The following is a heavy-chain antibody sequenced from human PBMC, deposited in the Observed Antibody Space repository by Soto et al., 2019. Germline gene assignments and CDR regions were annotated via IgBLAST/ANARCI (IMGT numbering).Heavy chain of an antibody. CDR1: GHTFHSYA. J-gene: IGHJ4*02. CDR2: ISGSGGST. D-gene: IGHD2-2*02. V-gene: IGHV3-23*01. CDR3: AKVSRGIGVVPAAIN. Sequence: EVQLLESGGGVVQPGGSLRLACVASGHTFHSYAMSWVRQAPGKGLEWVSGISGSGGSTYYEDSVRGRFTISRDDSKNTLYFPMNSLRAEDTAVYYCAKVSRGIGVVPAAINWGQGTLVTVSS.